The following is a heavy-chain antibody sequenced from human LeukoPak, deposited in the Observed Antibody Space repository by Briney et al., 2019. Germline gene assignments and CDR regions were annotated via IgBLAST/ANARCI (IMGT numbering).Heavy chain of an antibody. CDR2: IYHSGST. Sequence: PSETLSLTCAVSGGSISSGGYSWSWIRQPPGKGLEWIGYIYHSGSTYYNPSLKSRVTISVDRSKNQFSLKAGSRPRAETGVYFRDRGRGYGGAYFDYWGQGTLVTVSS. V-gene: IGHV4-30-2*01. CDR1: GGSISSGGYS. D-gene: IGHD3-16*01. CDR3: DRGRGYGGAYFDY. J-gene: IGHJ4*02.